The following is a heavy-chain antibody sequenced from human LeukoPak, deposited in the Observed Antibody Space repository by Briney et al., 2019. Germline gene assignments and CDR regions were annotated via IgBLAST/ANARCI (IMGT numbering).Heavy chain of an antibody. CDR1: GGSISSYY. V-gene: IGHV4-4*07. D-gene: IGHD6-19*01. CDR3: ARGLGYSSGPRGWLDP. J-gene: IGHJ5*02. CDR2: IYISGST. Sequence: SETLSLTCTVSGGSISSYYWSWIRQPAGKGLEWIGRIYISGSTNYNPSLKSRVTMSVDTSKNQFSLKLSSVTAADTAVYYCARGLGYSSGPRGWLDPWGQGTLVTVSS.